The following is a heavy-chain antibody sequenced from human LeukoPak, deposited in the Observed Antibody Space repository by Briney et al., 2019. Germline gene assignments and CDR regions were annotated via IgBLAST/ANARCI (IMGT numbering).Heavy chain of an antibody. CDR1: GCSIGADH. D-gene: IGHD2-21*01. CDR2: MSPSGST. J-gene: IGHJ3*02. V-gene: IGHV4-59*01. CDR3: AKDRSINAFDI. Sequence: SETLSLTCTVSGCSIGADHWSWIRQPPGKGLEWIGYMSPSGSTNYNPSLKNRGNIFRDTSKNQFFLKLSAVTAADTAVYYCAKDRSINAFDIWGQGTVVTVSA.